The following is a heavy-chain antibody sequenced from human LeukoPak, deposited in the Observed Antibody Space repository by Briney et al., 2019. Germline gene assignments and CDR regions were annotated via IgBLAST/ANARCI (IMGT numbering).Heavy chain of an antibody. CDR3: ARGPRYAYDSSALVLDS. J-gene: IGHJ4*02. Sequence: ASVKVPCKASGYTFNNYGVTWVRQAPGQGLEWMGRISAYNGLTNYARNLQDRVTMTTDTSTSTAYMELRRLRPSDTAVYYCARGPRYAYDSSALVLDSWGQGTLVTVSS. D-gene: IGHD3-22*01. CDR1: GYTFNNYG. V-gene: IGHV1-18*01. CDR2: ISAYNGLT.